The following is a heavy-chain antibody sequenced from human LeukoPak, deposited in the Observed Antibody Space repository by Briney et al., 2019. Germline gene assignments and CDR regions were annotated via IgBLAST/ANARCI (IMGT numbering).Heavy chain of an antibody. D-gene: IGHD4-11*01. CDR1: GFTFSSYW. Sequence: GGSLRLSCAASGFTFSSYWMSWVRQAPGKGLEWVANIKQDGSEGYYVDSVKGRFTISRDNAKNSLYLQMNSLRAEDTAVYYCARDWRATVTTDFDYWGQGTLVTVSS. CDR2: IKQDGSEG. V-gene: IGHV3-7*01. J-gene: IGHJ4*02. CDR3: ARDWRATVTTDFDY.